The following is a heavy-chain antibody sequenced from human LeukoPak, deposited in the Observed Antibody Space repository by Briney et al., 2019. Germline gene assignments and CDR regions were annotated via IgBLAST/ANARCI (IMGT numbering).Heavy chain of an antibody. CDR1: GGSFSGYY. V-gene: IGHV4-34*01. CDR3: ASLVVVAATNSLNWFDP. CDR2: INHSGST. Sequence: SETLSLTCAVYGGSFSGYYWSWTRQPPGKGLEWIGEINHSGSTNYNPSLKSRVTISVDTSKNQFSLKLSSVTAADTAVYYCASLVVVAATNSLNWFDPWGQGTLVTVSS. D-gene: IGHD2-15*01. J-gene: IGHJ5*02.